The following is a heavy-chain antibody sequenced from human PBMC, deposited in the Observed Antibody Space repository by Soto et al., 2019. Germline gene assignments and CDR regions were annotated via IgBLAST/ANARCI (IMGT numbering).Heavy chain of an antibody. D-gene: IGHD3-22*01. J-gene: IGHJ1*01. Sequence: QLQLQESGSGLVKPSQTLSLTCAVSGGSINSGGSFWSWIRQPPGKGLEWIGNFYHSGTPYYNPSLKSRVTISVDRSKNQLSLKLSSVTAADTAVYYCARDRYYDSSGFDWGQGTLVTVSS. CDR1: GGSINSGGSF. V-gene: IGHV4-30-2*01. CDR2: FYHSGTP. CDR3: ARDRYYDSSGFD.